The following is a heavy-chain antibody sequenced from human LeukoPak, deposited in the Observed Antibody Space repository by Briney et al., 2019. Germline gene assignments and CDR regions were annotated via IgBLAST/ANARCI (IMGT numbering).Heavy chain of an antibody. CDR3: ARFDPRGFEYQLLSYNYYYGMDV. J-gene: IGHJ6*04. V-gene: IGHV3-74*01. CDR2: INSDGSST. CDR1: GFTFSSYW. Sequence: GGSLRLSCAASGFTFSSYWMHWVRQAPGKGLVWVSRINSDGSSTSYADSVKGRFTISRDNAKNTLYLQMNSLRAEDTAVYYCARFDPRGFEYQLLSYNYYYGMDVWGKGTTVTVSS. D-gene: IGHD2-2*01.